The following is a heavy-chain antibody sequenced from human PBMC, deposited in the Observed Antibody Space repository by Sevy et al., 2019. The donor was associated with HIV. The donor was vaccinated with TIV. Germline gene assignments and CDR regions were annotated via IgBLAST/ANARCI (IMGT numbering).Heavy chain of an antibody. CDR2: ISGSGGST. V-gene: IGHV3-23*01. Sequence: GGSLRLSCAASGFTFSSYAMSWVRQAPGKGLEWVSAISGSGGSTYYADSVKGRFTLSRDNSKNTLYLQMNSLRAEDRAVYYCAKQYYYGSGSYYNAGYYYYGMDVWGQGTTVTVSS. CDR1: GFTFSSYA. J-gene: IGHJ6*02. D-gene: IGHD3-10*01. CDR3: AKQYYYGSGSYYNAGYYYYGMDV.